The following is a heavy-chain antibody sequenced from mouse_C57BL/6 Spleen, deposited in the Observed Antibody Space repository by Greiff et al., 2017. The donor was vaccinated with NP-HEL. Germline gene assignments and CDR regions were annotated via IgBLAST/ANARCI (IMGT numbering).Heavy chain of an antibody. V-gene: IGHV1-82*01. CDR3: ARSNYYGSTFDY. CDR2: IYPGDGDT. CDR1: GYAFSSSW. D-gene: IGHD1-1*01. Sequence: QVQLQQSGPELVKPGASVKISCKASGYAFSSSWMNWVKQRPGKGLEWIGRIYPGDGDTNYNGKFKGKATLTADKSSSTAYMQLSSLPSEDSAVYFCARSNYYGSTFDYWGQGTTLTVSS. J-gene: IGHJ2*01.